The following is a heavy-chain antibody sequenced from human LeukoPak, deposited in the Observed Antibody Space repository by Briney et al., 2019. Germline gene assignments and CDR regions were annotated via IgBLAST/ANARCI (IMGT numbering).Heavy chain of an antibody. J-gene: IGHJ4*02. CDR1: GFTFSSYG. CDR2: IWYDGSNK. CDR3: ARGSGYDRYYFDY. Sequence: PGRSLRLSCAASGFTFSSYGMHWVRQAPGKGLEWVAVIWYDGSNKYYADSVKGRFTISRDNSKNTLYLQMNGLRAEDTAVYYCARGSGYDRYYFDYWGQGTLVTVSS. V-gene: IGHV3-33*01. D-gene: IGHD5-12*01.